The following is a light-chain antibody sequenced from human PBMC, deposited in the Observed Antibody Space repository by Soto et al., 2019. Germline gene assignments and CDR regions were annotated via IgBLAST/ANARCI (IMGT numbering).Light chain of an antibody. V-gene: IGKV3-11*01. CDR2: DAS. Sequence: EIVLTQSPATLSLSPGERAILSCRASQSVDTFFAWYQQKPGQPPRLLIYDASERDTGIPARFSGSGSGTDFTLTISSLEPEDFAVYYCQHRLSWPLTFGGGTTVELK. CDR3: QHRLSWPLT. CDR1: QSVDTF. J-gene: IGKJ4*01.